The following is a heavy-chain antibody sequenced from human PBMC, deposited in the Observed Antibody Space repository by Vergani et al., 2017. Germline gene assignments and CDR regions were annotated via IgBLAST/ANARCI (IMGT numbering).Heavy chain of an antibody. Sequence: QVQLVQSGAEVKKPGASVKVSCKASGYTFTSYGISWVRQAPGQGLEWMGWISAYNGNTHYAQKLQGRVTMTTDTSTSTAYMELRSLRSDDTAVYYCARVVPAMGYYYYYYMDVWGKGTTVTVSS. CDR1: GYTFTSYG. V-gene: IGHV1-18*01. D-gene: IGHD2-2*01. J-gene: IGHJ6*03. CDR2: ISAYNGNT. CDR3: ARVVPAMGYYYYYYMDV.